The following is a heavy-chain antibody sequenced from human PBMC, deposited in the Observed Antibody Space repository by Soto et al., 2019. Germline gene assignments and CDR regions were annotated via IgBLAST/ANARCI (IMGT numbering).Heavy chain of an antibody. CDR1: GFTFNTYA. CDR2: ISGSGGST. V-gene: IGHV3-23*01. J-gene: IGHJ4*02. Sequence: EVQLLESGGGLVQPGGSLRLSCAASGFTFNTYAMSWVRQAPGKGLEWVSAISGSGGSTFYADSVRVRFTISRDNSKNTLFLQMNSLRAEDTAVYYCAKGRTQFDYWGQGTLVTVSS. CDR3: AKGRTQFDY.